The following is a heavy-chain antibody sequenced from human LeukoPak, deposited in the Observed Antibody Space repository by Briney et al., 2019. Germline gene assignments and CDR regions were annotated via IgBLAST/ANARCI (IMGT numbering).Heavy chain of an antibody. CDR1: GYTLTELS. J-gene: IGHJ4*02. CDR3: ATDLMEGIAVTTWG. D-gene: IGHD4-17*01. V-gene: IGHV1-24*01. Sequence: ASVKVSCKVSGYTLTELSMHRVRQAPGKGLEWMGGFDPEDGETIYAQKFQGRVTMTEDTSTDTAYMELSSLRSEDTAVYYCATDLMEGIAVTTWGWGQGTLVTVSS. CDR2: FDPEDGET.